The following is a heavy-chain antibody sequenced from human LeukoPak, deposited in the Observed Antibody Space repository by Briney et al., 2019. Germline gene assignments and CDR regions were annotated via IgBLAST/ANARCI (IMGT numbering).Heavy chain of an antibody. CDR1: GDSINSNY. V-gene: IGHV4-59*01. CDR3: ARLLAGCPGGRCRAHFDY. CDR2: TYYGGST. J-gene: IGHJ4*02. Sequence: SETLSLTCSVSGDSINSNYWSWMRQPPGKGLEWIGYTYYGGSTNYNPSLKSRVSMSVDTSKNQFSLNLSSVTAADTAAYHCARLLAGCPGGRCRAHFDYWGQGTLVTVSS. D-gene: IGHD2-15*01.